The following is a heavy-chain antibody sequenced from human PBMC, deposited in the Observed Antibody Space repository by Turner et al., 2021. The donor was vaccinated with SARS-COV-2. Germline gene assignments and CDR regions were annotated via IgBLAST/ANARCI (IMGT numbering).Heavy chain of an antibody. Sequence: EVQLLESGGGLVQPGGSLRLSWAASGFTFSRDAMNWVRQAPGKGLEWVSAISGSGGSTYYADSVKGRFTISRDNSKNTLYLQMNSLRAEDTAVYYCARDHRPVVVPAAKRAGSYYYGMDVWGQGTTVTVSS. D-gene: IGHD2-2*01. CDR3: ARDHRPVVVPAAKRAGSYYYGMDV. J-gene: IGHJ6*02. CDR1: GFTFSRDA. CDR2: ISGSGGST. V-gene: IGHV3-23*01.